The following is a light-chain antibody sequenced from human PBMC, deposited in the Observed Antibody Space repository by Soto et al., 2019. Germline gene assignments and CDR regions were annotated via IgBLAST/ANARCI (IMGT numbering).Light chain of an antibody. Sequence: AIQLTQSPSSLSASVGDRVTITCRPSQGIASALAWYQQRPGKPPSLLIYDASTSESRVPSRFSGSGSETDFTLTISSLQPEDFGTYYCQQFTTFPVTFGGGTRVEIK. CDR1: QGIASA. J-gene: IGKJ4*01. CDR3: QQFTTFPVT. CDR2: DAS. V-gene: IGKV1-13*02.